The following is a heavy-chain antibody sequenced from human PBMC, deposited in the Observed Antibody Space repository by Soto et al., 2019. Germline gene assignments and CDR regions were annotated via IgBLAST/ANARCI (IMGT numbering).Heavy chain of an antibody. CDR2: IYHSGST. CDR1: SGSISSSNW. V-gene: IGHV4-4*02. CDR3: ARLVVVPAAITSYYMDV. Sequence: QVQLQESGPGLVKPSGTLSLTCAVPSGSISSSNWWSWVRQPPGTGLEWIGEIYHSGSTNYNPSLKSRVTISVDKSKNQFSLKLSSVTAADTAVYYCARLVVVPAAITSYYMDVWGKGTTVTVSS. D-gene: IGHD2-2*01. J-gene: IGHJ6*03.